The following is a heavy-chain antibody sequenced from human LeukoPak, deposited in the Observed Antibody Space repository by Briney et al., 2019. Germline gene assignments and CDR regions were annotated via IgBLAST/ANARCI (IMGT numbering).Heavy chain of an antibody. V-gene: IGHV3-23*01. CDR3: AGAAGSSLSRARFDY. Sequence: GGSLRLSCAASGFTFSNYAVNWVGQAPGRGLQWVSAISGVSGYIDYAESVKGRFTISRHNSKGTVYLQMNSLRDEDTAVYYCAGAAGSSLSRARFDYWGPGTLVPASS. CDR2: ISGVSGYI. J-gene: IGHJ4*02. CDR1: GFTFSNYA. D-gene: IGHD6-25*01.